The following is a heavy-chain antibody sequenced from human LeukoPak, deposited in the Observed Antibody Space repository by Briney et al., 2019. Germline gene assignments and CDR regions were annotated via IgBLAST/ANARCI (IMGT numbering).Heavy chain of an antibody. J-gene: IGHJ4*02. CDR2: IIPILGIA. Sequence: GASVKVSCKASGGTFSSYAISWVRQAPGQGLEWMGRIIPILGIANYAQKFQGRVTITADKSTSTAYMELSGLRSEDTAVYYCASVTLRGYSGSDYWGQGTLVTVSS. V-gene: IGHV1-69*04. CDR3: ASVTLRGYSGSDY. CDR1: GGTFSSYA. D-gene: IGHD5-12*01.